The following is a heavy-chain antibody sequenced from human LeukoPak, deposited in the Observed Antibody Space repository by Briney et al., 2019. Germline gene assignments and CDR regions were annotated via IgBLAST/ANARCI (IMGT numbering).Heavy chain of an antibody. V-gene: IGHV3-23*01. CDR2: RTGDGGT. J-gene: IGHJ4*02. Sequence: GGSLRLSCAAFGFTFTNYAISWVRQAPGKGLEWVSVRTGDGGTYYADSVKGRFTNSRDDSKNTLFLQMNSLRAEDTAVYFCAKVKWKLIGYFDYWGQGTLVTVSS. D-gene: IGHD1-20*01. CDR1: GFTFTNYA. CDR3: AKVKWKLIGYFDY.